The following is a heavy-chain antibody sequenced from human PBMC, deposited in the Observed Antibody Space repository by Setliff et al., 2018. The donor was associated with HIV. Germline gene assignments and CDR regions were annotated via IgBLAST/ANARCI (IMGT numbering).Heavy chain of an antibody. V-gene: IGHV3-30*04. CDR1: GFTFSSYA. CDR2: ISYDGSNI. CDR3: ARDTNIVVVVAAFSFDY. J-gene: IGHJ4*02. Sequence: GGSLRLSCAASGFTFSSYAMHWVRQAPGKGLEWVAVISYDGSNIYYADSVKGRFTISRDNSKNTLYLQMNSLRAEDTAVYYCARDTNIVVVVAAFSFDYWGQGTLVTVSS. D-gene: IGHD2-15*01.